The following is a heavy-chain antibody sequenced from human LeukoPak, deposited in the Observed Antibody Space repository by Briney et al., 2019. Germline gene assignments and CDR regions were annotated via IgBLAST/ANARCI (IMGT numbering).Heavy chain of an antibody. CDR3: WRLFLSEVPGTGRIDWYLHL. CDR2: INQDRSEK. D-gene: IGHD6-19*01. CDR1: GFTFSSYW. J-gene: IGHJ2*01. V-gene: IGHV3-7*01. Sequence: GGSLRLSCAASGFTFSSYWMSWVRQAPGKGLEWVSNINQDRSEKYYVDSVKGRFTISRDNAKNSLYRQMNSLRAEDTAVYYCWRLFLSEVPGTGRIDWYLHLWGRGHLLRLS.